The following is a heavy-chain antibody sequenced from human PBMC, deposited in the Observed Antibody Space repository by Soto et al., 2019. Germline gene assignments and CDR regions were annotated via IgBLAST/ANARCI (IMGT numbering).Heavy chain of an antibody. CDR2: ISGPGATI. CDR1: GFTFSSYA. Sequence: EVQLLEAGGNLIQPGGSLRLSCAASGFTFSSYAMSWVRQAPGQGLEWLSAISGPGATIYYAYSVKGPFTISRDNSKNTLYQQMNSLTAEDTAVYYCAKMLTMVRGVTGLRDFDFWGQGTLVTVSS. V-gene: IGHV3-23*01. D-gene: IGHD3-10*01. CDR3: AKMLTMVRGVTGLRDFDF. J-gene: IGHJ4*02.